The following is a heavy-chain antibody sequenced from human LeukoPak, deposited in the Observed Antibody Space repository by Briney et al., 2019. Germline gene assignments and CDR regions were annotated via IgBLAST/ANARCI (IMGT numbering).Heavy chain of an antibody. Sequence: PSETLSLTCAVYGGSFSGYYWSWIRQPPGKGLEWIGEINHSGSTNYNPSLKSRVTISVDTSKNQFSLKLSSVTAADTAVYYCARRNDYYDSSGLVGDAFDTWGQGTMVTVSS. CDR3: ARRNDYYDSSGLVGDAFDT. V-gene: IGHV4-34*01. J-gene: IGHJ3*02. D-gene: IGHD3-22*01. CDR2: INHSGST. CDR1: GGSFSGYY.